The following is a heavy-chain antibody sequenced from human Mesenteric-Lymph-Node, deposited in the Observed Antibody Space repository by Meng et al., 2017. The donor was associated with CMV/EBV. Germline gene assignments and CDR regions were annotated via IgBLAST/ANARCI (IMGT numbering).Heavy chain of an antibody. V-gene: IGHV3-74*03. Sequence: GESLKISCAASAFTFSNYWMNWVRQVPGKGLVWVSRMNTDGSTATYADSVKGRFFISRDNAKNTLYLQMDSLRAEDTAVYYCATGYSSGWHPLIDLWGQGTLVTVSS. CDR3: ATGYSSGWHPLIDL. J-gene: IGHJ5*02. D-gene: IGHD6-19*01. CDR1: AFTFSNYW. CDR2: MNTDGSTA.